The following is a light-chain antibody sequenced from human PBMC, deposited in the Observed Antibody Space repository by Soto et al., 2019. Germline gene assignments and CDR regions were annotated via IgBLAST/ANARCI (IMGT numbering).Light chain of an antibody. CDR1: SSNIGSNY. Sequence: QSVLTQPPSASGTPGQRVTISCSGSSSNIGSNYVYWYQQLPGTAPKLMIYEVTERPSGVPDRFSGSKSDNTASLTVSGLQAEDEADYYCSSYAGSNNWVFGGGTQLTVL. V-gene: IGLV1-47*01. J-gene: IGLJ3*02. CDR2: EVT. CDR3: SSYAGSNNWV.